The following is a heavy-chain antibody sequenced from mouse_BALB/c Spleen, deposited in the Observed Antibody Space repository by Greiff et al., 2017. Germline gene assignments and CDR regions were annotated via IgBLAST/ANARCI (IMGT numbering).Heavy chain of an antibody. CDR1: GYSFTSYY. CDR3: AREVITTVVAPFDY. Sequence: QVQLQQSGPELVKPGASVKISCKASGYSFTSYYIHWVKQRPGQGLEWIGWIFPGSGNTKYNEKFKGKATLTADTSSSTAYMQLSSLTSEDSAVYFCAREVITTVVAPFDYWGQGTTRTVSS. D-gene: IGHD1-1*01. J-gene: IGHJ2*01. V-gene: IGHV1-66*01. CDR2: IFPGSGNT.